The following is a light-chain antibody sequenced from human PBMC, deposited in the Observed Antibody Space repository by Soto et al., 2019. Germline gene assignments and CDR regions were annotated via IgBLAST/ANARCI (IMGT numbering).Light chain of an antibody. CDR1: SSDVGNYDY. Sequence: QSALTQPASVSGSPGQSITISCTGTSSDVGNYDYVSWYQQHPGKAPKLMIYEVSNRPSGVSNRFSASKSGNTASLTISGLQAEDEADYYCSDYTGSGTYVIGTGTKLTVL. V-gene: IGLV2-14*01. CDR3: SDYTGSGTYV. CDR2: EVS. J-gene: IGLJ1*01.